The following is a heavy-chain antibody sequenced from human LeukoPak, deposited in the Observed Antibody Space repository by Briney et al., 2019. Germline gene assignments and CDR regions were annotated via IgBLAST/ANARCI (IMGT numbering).Heavy chain of an antibody. D-gene: IGHD1-1*01. J-gene: IGHJ4*02. CDR3: AKDPALQGTGTTPFDY. CDR2: ISGSGGST. V-gene: IGHV3-23*01. CDR1: GFTFSSYA. Sequence: PGGSLRLSCAASGFTFSSYAMSWVRQAPGKGLEWVSAISGSGGSTYYADSVKGRFTISRDNSKNTLYLQMNSLRAEDTAVYYCAKDPALQGTGTTPFDYWGQGTLVTVSS.